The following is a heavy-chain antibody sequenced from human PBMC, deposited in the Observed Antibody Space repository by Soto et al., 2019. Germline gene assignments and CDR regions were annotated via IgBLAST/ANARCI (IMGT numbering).Heavy chain of an antibody. CDR1: GGSVSSSSYY. CDR2: VYYSGST. D-gene: IGHD3-9*01. J-gene: IGHJ4*02. V-gene: IGHV4-39*01. Sequence: QLQLQESGPGLVKPSETLSLTCTVSGGSVSSSSYYWGWVRQPPGKGLEWIGSVYYSGSTYYNPSLGSRVPISVDKSKNKFSLKLMSLSAADTAVYYCGRLEGLATISYYFDYWGQGALVTVSS. CDR3: GRLEGLATISYYFDY.